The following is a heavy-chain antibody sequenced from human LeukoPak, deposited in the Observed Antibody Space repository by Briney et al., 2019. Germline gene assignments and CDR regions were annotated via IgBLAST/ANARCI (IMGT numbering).Heavy chain of an antibody. CDR1: GFTFSSYG. CDR3: AKGGLERPGY. Sequence: GRSLRLSCAASGFTFSSYGMHWVRQAPGKGLEWVAVISYDGSNKYYADSVKGRFTISRDNSKNTLYLQMKSLRAEDTAVYYCAKGGLERPGYWGQGTLVTVSS. J-gene: IGHJ4*02. CDR2: ISYDGSNK. D-gene: IGHD1-1*01. V-gene: IGHV3-30*18.